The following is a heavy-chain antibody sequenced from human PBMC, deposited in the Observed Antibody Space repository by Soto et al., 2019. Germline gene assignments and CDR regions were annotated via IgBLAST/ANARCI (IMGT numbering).Heavy chain of an antibody. D-gene: IGHD3-22*01. J-gene: IGHJ6*02. CDR1: GGSISSYY. CDR2: IYYSGST. V-gene: IGHV4-59*01. CDR3: ARNGYYDSSGKEGGYYYGMDV. Sequence: SETLSLTCTVSGGSISSYYWSWIRQPPGKGLEWIGYIYYSGSTNYNPSLKSRVTISVDTSKNQFSLKLSSVTAADTAVYYCARNGYYDSSGKEGGYYYGMDVWGQGTTVTVSS.